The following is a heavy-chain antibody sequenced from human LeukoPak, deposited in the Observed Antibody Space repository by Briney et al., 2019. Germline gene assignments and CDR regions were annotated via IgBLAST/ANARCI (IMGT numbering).Heavy chain of an antibody. J-gene: IGHJ3*02. CDR1: GFTFNTYT. D-gene: IGHD6-19*01. CDR3: ARVSVKYSSGWYKGAFDI. V-gene: IGHV3-21*01. Sequence: PGGSLRLSCAASGFTFNTYTMNWVRQAPGKGLEWVSSISSSSSYIYYADSVKGRFTISRDNAKNSLYLQMNSLRAEDTAVYYCARVSVKYSSGWYKGAFDIWGQGTMVTVSS. CDR2: ISSSSSYI.